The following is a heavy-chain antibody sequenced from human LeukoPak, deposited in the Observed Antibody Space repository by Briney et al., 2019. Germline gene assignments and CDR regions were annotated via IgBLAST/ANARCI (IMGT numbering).Heavy chain of an antibody. Sequence: PGGSLRLSCAASGFTFTTYWMSWVRQAPGKGLEWVANIKQDGSEKYYMDSVKGRLTISRDNAKNSLYLQMSSLRAEDTAVYYCARVAAAVPDQWGQGTLVTVSS. D-gene: IGHD6-13*01. CDR1: GFTFTTYW. CDR2: IKQDGSEK. V-gene: IGHV3-7*04. CDR3: ARVAAAVPDQ. J-gene: IGHJ5*02.